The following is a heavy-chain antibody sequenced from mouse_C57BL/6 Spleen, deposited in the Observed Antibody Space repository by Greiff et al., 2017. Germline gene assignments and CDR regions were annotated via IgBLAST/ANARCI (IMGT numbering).Heavy chain of an antibody. D-gene: IGHD2-1*01. J-gene: IGHJ2*01. Sequence: VQLQQPGAELVKPGASVKLSCKASGYTFTSYWMHWVKQRPGQGLEWIGMIHPNSGSTNYNEKLKSKATLTVDKSSSTAYMQLSSLTSEDSAVYYCARVWGNTFDYWGQGTTLTVSS. CDR3: ARVWGNTFDY. CDR1: GYTFTSYW. V-gene: IGHV1-64*01. CDR2: IHPNSGST.